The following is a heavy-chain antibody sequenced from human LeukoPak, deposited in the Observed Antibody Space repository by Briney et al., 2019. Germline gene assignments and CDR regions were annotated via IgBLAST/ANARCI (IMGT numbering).Heavy chain of an antibody. CDR1: GGSISSNC. CDR2: IHYSGST. CDR3: ASCWQQLEPYYYSYDMDV. Sequence: PSETLSLTCTVSGGSISSNCWSWIRQPPGKGLEWIGYIHYSGSTNYNPSLKSRVTISVDKSKDQFSLKLSSVTAADTAVYYCASCWQQLEPYYYSYDMDVWGQGTTVTVSS. V-gene: IGHV4-59*01. J-gene: IGHJ6*02. D-gene: IGHD6-13*01.